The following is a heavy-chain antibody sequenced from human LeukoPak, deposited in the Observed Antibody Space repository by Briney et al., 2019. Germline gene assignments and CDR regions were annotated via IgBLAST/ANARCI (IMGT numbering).Heavy chain of an antibody. J-gene: IGHJ4*02. V-gene: IGHV3-53*01. CDR3: AKEVIVGVSFDY. CDR2: IYSGGST. CDR1: GFTVSSNY. D-gene: IGHD1-26*01. Sequence: TGGSLRLSCAASGFTVSSNYMSWVRQAPGKGLEWVSVIYSGGSTYYADSVKGRFTISRDNSKNTLYLQMNSLRAEDTAVYYCAKEVIVGVSFDYWGQGTLVTVSS.